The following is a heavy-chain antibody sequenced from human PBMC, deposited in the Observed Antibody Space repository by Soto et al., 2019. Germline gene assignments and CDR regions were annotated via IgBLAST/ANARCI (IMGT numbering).Heavy chain of an antibody. CDR3: ARGAWVRATVTPDFDY. V-gene: IGHV1-3*01. J-gene: IGHJ4*02. CDR1: GYTFTSYA. Sequence: QVQLVQSGAEVKKPGASVKVSCKASGYTFTSYAMHWVRQAPGQRLEWMGWINAGNGNTKYSQKFQGRVTITRDTXAXXAYMELSSLRSEDTAVYYCARGAWVRATVTPDFDYWGQGTLVTVSS. D-gene: IGHD4-17*01. CDR2: INAGNGNT.